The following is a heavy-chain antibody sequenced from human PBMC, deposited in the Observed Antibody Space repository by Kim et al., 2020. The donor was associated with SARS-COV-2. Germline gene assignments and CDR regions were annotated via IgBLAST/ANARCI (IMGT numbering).Heavy chain of an antibody. J-gene: IGHJ4*02. CDR3: AKDSEYDYADQFDY. Sequence: GGSLRLSCAASGFTFSRYAMNWVRQAPGKGLEWVSAISGSGSSTYYAGSVKGRFTISRDNSKNTMYLQMNSLRAEDTAVYYCAKDSEYDYADQFDYWGQGTLVTVSS. CDR2: ISGSGSST. D-gene: IGHD4-17*01. V-gene: IGHV3-23*01. CDR1: GFTFSRYA.